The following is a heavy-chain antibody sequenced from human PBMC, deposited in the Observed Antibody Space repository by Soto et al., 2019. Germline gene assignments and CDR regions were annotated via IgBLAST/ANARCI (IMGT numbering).Heavy chain of an antibody. CDR1: GFTFANYA. V-gene: IGHV3-23*01. D-gene: IGHD2-15*01. J-gene: IGHJ4*02. Sequence: GGSLRLSCTVSGFTFANYAMAWVRQAPGRGLEWVSGISASGVRTYYADSAKGRFTISRDNSNNTLYLQMTSLRAEDTAVYYCAKDLVVLSARFESWGQGALVTV. CDR2: ISASGVRT. CDR3: AKDLVVLSARFES.